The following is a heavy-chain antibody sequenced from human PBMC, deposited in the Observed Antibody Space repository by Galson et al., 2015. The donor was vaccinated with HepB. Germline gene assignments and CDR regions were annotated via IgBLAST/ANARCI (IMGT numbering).Heavy chain of an antibody. Sequence: SLRLSCAASGFIFSSYGMHWVRQAPGKGLEWVALISFDGSNIYYADSVKGRFTISRDNSKNTLYLHMNSLRVEDTALYYCAKAGDILMKGYFDLWGRGTLVTVST. J-gene: IGHJ2*01. CDR2: ISFDGSNI. V-gene: IGHV3-30*18. D-gene: IGHD3-9*01. CDR3: AKAGDILMKGYFDL. CDR1: GFIFSSYG.